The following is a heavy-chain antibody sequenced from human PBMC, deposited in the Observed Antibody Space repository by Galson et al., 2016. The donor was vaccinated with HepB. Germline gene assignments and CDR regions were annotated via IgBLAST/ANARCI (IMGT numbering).Heavy chain of an antibody. D-gene: IGHD4/OR15-4a*01. CDR3: APEDGAPFDF. Sequence: PALVKPTQTLTLTCSFSGFSFGSDKVGVAWIRQPPGKGLEWLALIYWDDEKRYSSPLEGRLTVAKDTSRDQVVLTLTNVDPGDTGTYFCAPEDGAPFDFWGQGMLVTVSS. CDR2: IYWDDEK. V-gene: IGHV2-5*02. J-gene: IGHJ4*02. CDR1: GFSFGSDKVG.